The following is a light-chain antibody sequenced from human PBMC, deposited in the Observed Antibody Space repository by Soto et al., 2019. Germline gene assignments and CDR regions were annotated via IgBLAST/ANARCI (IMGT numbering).Light chain of an antibody. CDR1: QSINSW. J-gene: IGKJ1*01. Sequence: DIQMTQSPSTLSASVGDRVTITCRASQSINSWLAWYQQKPGKAPKLLISKASTLESGVPSRFSGSGSGTDFTLTISCLQPDDFATYYCQHYSASSPWTFGQGTKVEIK. V-gene: IGKV1-5*03. CDR2: KAS. CDR3: QHYSASSPWT.